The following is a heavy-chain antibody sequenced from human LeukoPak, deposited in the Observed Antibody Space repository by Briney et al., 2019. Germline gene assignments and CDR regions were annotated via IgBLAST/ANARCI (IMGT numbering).Heavy chain of an antibody. CDR3: AGDRLNSGWLTDY. J-gene: IGHJ4*02. V-gene: IGHV3-21*01. CDR2: LSSSSSYI. CDR1: GFTLSTYS. D-gene: IGHD6-19*01. Sequence: GGSLRLSCAGFGFTLSTYSMNWVRQAPGKGLEWVASLSSSSSYIYYADSVKGRFTISRDSAKNSLYLEMNSLRAEDTAIYYCAGDRLNSGWLTDYWGQGTLVTVPS.